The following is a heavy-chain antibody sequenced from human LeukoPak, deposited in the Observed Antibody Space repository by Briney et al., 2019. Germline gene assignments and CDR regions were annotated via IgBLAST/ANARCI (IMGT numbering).Heavy chain of an antibody. J-gene: IGHJ6*02. CDR2: ISWNSGSI. CDR3: RTRVVVAASGMDV. D-gene: IGHD2-15*01. Sequence: GRSLRLSCAASGFTFDDYAMHWVRQAPGKGLEWVSGISWNSGSIGYADSVKGRFTISRDNAKNSLYLQMNSLRAEDTALYYCRTRVVVAASGMDVWGQGTTVTVSS. V-gene: IGHV3-9*01. CDR1: GFTFDDYA.